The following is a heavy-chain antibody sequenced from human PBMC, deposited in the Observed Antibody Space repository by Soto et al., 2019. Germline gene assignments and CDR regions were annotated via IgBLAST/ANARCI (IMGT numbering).Heavy chain of an antibody. Sequence: EVQLVESGGGLVQPGRSLRLSCAASGFTFDDYAMHWVRQAPGKGLEWVSGISWNSGSIGYADSVKGRFTISRDNAKNSLYQQMNSLRAEDTALYYCAKDIRGGSVPLFYYYDGMDVWGPGATVTVSS. J-gene: IGHJ6*02. D-gene: IGHD2-15*01. V-gene: IGHV3-9*01. CDR1: GFTFDDYA. CDR2: ISWNSGSI. CDR3: AKDIRGGSVPLFYYYDGMDV.